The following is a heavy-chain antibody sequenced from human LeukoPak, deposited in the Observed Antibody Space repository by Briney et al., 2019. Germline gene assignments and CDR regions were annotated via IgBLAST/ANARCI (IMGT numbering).Heavy chain of an antibody. CDR2: MNPKTGNT. CDR1: GYIFPNYD. V-gene: IGHV1-8*01. Sequence: ASVKVSCKASGYIFPNYDINWVRQATGQGLEWMGWMNPKTGNTGYARKFQGRVTMTRDTSTNTAYMELSSLRLEDTAVYYCARDNYPYGLDVWGQGTTVTVSS. D-gene: IGHD1-1*01. CDR3: ARDNYPYGLDV. J-gene: IGHJ6*02.